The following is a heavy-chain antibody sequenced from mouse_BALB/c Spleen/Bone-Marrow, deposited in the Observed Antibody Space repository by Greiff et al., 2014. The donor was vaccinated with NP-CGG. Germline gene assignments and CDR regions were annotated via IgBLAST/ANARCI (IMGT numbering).Heavy chain of an antibody. V-gene: IGHV1-14*01. CDR2: INPYNDGT. CDR1: GYTFTSYV. J-gene: IGHJ4*01. CDR3: ARGGFDEGYYAMDY. Sequence: VQLQQSGPELVKPGASVKMSCKASGYTFTSYVMHWVKQKPGQGLEWIGYINPYNDGTKYNEKFKGKATLTSDKSSSTAYMELSSLTSEDSAVYYCARGGFDEGYYAMDYWGQGTSVTVSS.